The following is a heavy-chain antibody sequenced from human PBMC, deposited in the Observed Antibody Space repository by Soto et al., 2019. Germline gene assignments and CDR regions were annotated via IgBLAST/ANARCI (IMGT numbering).Heavy chain of an antibody. Sequence: EVQLLQSGGGLVQPGGSLRLSCAASGFSFSSYWMHWVRQAPGKGLVWVSRINSDGTSTIYADSVKGRFTISRDNAKNTLYLKMNSLRADDTAVYYCARDAYDILTGYYPYFYGMDVWGQGTTVTVSS. CDR3: ARDAYDILTGYYPYFYGMDV. D-gene: IGHD3-9*01. CDR2: INSDGTST. J-gene: IGHJ6*02. CDR1: GFSFSSYW. V-gene: IGHV3-74*01.